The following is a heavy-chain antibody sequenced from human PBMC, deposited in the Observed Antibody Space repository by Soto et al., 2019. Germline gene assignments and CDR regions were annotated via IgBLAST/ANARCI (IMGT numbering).Heavy chain of an antibody. V-gene: IGHV3-23*01. D-gene: IGHD1-7*01. CDR2: ISGSGGST. J-gene: IGHJ4*02. CDR3: AKDSNYRSVQFYFVY. Sequence: PGGSLRLSCAASGFTFSSYVMSWVRQAPGKGLEWVSAISGSGGSTYYADSVKGRFTISRDNSKNTVYLQMNSLRAEDAAVYYCAKDSNYRSVQFYFVYWGQGTLVTVSS. CDR1: GFTFSSYV.